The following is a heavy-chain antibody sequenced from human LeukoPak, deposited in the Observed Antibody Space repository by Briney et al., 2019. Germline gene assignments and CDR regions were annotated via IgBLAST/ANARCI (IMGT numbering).Heavy chain of an antibody. V-gene: IGHV3-23*01. J-gene: IGHJ4*02. D-gene: IGHD3-3*01. CDR2: ISGSGGST. Sequence: PGGSLRLSCAAFGFTFSSYAMSWVRQAPGKGLEWVSAISGSGGSTYYADSVKGRFTISRDNSKNTLYLQMNSLRAEDTAVYYCAKDESFWSGYDYWGQGTLVTVSS. CDR1: GFTFSSYA. CDR3: AKDESFWSGYDY.